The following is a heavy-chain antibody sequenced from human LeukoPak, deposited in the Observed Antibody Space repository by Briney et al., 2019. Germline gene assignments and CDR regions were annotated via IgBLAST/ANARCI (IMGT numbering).Heavy chain of an antibody. Sequence: GGSLRLSCAASGFTFSSYSMNWVRQAPGKGLEWVSSISGSSRYIYYADSVRGRFIISRDNAKNSLYLQMNSLRAEDTAVYYCAGENNQDFDYWGQGTLVTVSS. J-gene: IGHJ4*02. D-gene: IGHD1/OR15-1a*01. V-gene: IGHV3-21*01. CDR1: GFTFSSYS. CDR2: ISGSSRYI. CDR3: AGENNQDFDY.